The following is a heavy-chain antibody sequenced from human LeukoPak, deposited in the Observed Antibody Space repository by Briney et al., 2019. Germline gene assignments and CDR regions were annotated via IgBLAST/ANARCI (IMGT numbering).Heavy chain of an antibody. CDR1: GFTFINAW. J-gene: IGHJ5*01. Sequence: GGSLRLSCAASGFTFINAWMTWVRQAPGKGLEWVGRILSKTDGGTTDYAAPVKGRFTISRDDSENTLYLQRNSRRTEDTAVYHCSTYKSGRFNFWGQGTLVTVPS. CDR3: STYKSGRFNF. V-gene: IGHV3-15*01. CDR2: ILSKTDGGTT. D-gene: IGHD1-26*01.